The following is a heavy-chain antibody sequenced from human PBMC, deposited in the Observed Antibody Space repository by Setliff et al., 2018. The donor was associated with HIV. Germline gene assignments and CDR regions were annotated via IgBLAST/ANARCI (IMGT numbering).Heavy chain of an antibody. CDR3: ARDPGSSAFDM. CDR1: GFTFSTYW. V-gene: IGHV3-7*03. CDR2: INRDGRET. Sequence: PGGSLRLSCAASGFTFSTYWMSWVRQSPGKGLEFVANINRDGRETNHMDSVKGRFTISRDNAETSLYLQMNSLRVEDTAVYYCARDPGSSAFDMWGQGTMVTVSS. J-gene: IGHJ3*02.